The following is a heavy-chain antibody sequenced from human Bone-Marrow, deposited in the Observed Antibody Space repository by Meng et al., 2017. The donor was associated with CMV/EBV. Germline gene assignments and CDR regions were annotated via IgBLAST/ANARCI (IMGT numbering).Heavy chain of an antibody. D-gene: IGHD2-2*01. CDR3: ARASRSRYCSSTSCLGGYFDY. Sequence: GSLRLSCIVSGGSISSSSYYWGWIRQPPGKGLEWIGSIYYSGSTYYNPSLKSRVTISVDTSKNQFSLKLSSVTATDTAVYYCARASRSRYCSSTSCLGGYFDYWGQGKLVTVSS. J-gene: IGHJ4*02. CDR1: GGSISSSSYY. V-gene: IGHV4-39*07. CDR2: IYYSGST.